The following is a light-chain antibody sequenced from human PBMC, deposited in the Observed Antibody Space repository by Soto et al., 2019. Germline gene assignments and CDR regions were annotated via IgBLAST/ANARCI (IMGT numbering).Light chain of an antibody. Sequence: DIQMTQSPSTLSASVRDSVTITCRASQSISSWLAWYQQKPGRAPKLLIYKASSLESGVPSRFSGSGSGTEFTLTITSLQPDDSATYYCQQHDSYPWTFGQGTKVDIK. J-gene: IGKJ1*01. CDR1: QSISSW. CDR2: KAS. V-gene: IGKV1-5*03. CDR3: QQHDSYPWT.